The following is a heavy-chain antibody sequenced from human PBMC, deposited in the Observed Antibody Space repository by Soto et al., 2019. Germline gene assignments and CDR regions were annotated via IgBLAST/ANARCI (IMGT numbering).Heavy chain of an antibody. Sequence: EVQLVESGGGLVEPGGSLRLSCAASGFTFSYYWMHWVRQTPEKGLVWVARIYSDGSATTYADSVKGRFTISRDNSKNTRYLQMNILRADDTAVYYCARGNYGGFDYWGQGTLVTVSS. J-gene: IGHJ4*02. CDR3: ARGNYGGFDY. V-gene: IGHV3-74*03. CDR1: GFTFSYYW. D-gene: IGHD4-17*01. CDR2: IYSDGSAT.